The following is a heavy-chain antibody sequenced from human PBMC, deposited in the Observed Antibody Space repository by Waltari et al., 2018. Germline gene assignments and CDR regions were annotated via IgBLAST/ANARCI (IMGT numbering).Heavy chain of an antibody. V-gene: IGHV3-7*01. D-gene: IGHD4-17*01. Sequence: EVQLVVSGGGLVQPGGSLRLSCADSGFTFSSYWMSWVRQAPGKGPEWVANIKQDVREKYYVDSVKGRVTISRDNAKNSVSLQRNSLRAEETAVYYCASIDYGGLVAYWGQGTLVTVSS. CDR2: IKQDVREK. CDR1: GFTFSSYW. CDR3: ASIDYGGLVAY. J-gene: IGHJ4*02.